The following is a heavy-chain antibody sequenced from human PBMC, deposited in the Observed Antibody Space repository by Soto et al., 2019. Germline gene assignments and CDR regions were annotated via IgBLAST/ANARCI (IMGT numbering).Heavy chain of an antibody. Sequence: QVQLVQYGAEVKKPGASLKVSCKASGYTFSSYYIHWVRQAPGQGLEWLGIFNPNGGSTNYAQNCKGRLTVTRDTSTATVYMDLSAITSDDTAMYYCARGLGLGDCWGQGTLVTVSS. CDR3: ARGLGLGDC. CDR1: GYTFSSYY. V-gene: IGHV1-46*01. D-gene: IGHD3-9*01. J-gene: IGHJ4*02. CDR2: FNPNGGST.